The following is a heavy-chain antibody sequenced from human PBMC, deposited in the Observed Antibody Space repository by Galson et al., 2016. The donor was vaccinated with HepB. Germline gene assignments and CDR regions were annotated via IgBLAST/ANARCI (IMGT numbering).Heavy chain of an antibody. J-gene: IGHJ6*03. CDR3: AKVGGDSGYNFLGDKYFYMDV. Sequence: SLRLSCAASGFTFSTYAMSWVRQAPGKGLEWVSSISGGGSYTYYADSVQGRFTISRDNSKNTVYLQMNTLRADDTAVYYCAKVGGDSGYNFLGDKYFYMDVWGKGTTVTVSS. V-gene: IGHV3-23*01. D-gene: IGHD5-24*01. CDR2: ISGGGSYT. CDR1: GFTFSTYA.